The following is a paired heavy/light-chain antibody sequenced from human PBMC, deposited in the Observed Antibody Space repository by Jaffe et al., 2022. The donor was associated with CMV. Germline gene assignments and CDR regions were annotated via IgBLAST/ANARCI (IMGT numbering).Heavy chain of an antibody. Sequence: EVQLVQSGAEVKKPGESLKISCKASGYTFTNYWIGWVRQMPGKGLEWMGIIYPGDSDTRYSPPFQGQVTISVDKSISTAYLQWSSLKASDTAIYYCARQEVRGYIDSSWAVTRLFDYWGQGTLVTVSS. CDR2: IYPGDSDT. CDR1: GYTFTNYW. V-gene: IGHV5-51*01. CDR3: ARQEVRGYIDSSWAVTRLFDY. J-gene: IGHJ4*02. D-gene: IGHD6-13*01.
Light chain of an antibody. J-gene: IGKJ1*01. V-gene: IGKV1-5*03. CDR1: QSISAW. Sequence: DIQMTQSPSTLSASVGDTVTITCRASQSISAWLAWYQQKPGKAPKLLIFKASSLESGVPSRFSGSGSGTEFTLTISSLQPDDFAIYYCQQYSSYWTFGQGTKVEIK. CDR2: KAS. CDR3: QQYSSYWT.